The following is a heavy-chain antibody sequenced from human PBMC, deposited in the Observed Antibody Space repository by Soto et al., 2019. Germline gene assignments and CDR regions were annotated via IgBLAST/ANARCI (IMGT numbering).Heavy chain of an antibody. CDR3: ETAKDYAFNWGSYCFTSHY. D-gene: IGHD3-16*01. CDR2: ISGSAGT. J-gene: IGHJ4*02. CDR1: GFTLRTYL. Sequence: LRLSCTASGFTLRTYLMTWVRQAPGKGLEWVSAISGSAGTFYATSVKGRFTISRDNSRSTVYLQMNSIRAEDSAMYYCETAKDYAFNWGSYCFTSHYWGRGPMVIVSS. V-gene: IGHV3-23*01.